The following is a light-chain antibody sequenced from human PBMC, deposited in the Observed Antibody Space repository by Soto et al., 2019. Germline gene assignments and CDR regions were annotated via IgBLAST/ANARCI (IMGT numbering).Light chain of an antibody. CDR3: QHYNSYSEA. CDR2: KAS. V-gene: IGKV1-5*03. CDR1: QTISSW. J-gene: IGKJ1*01. Sequence: DIQMTQSPSTLSGSVGDRVTITCRASQTISSWLAWYQQKPGKAPKLLIYKASTLKSGVPSRFSSSGSGTEFTLTISSRQPDDDATYYCQHYNSYSEAFGQGTKVDLK.